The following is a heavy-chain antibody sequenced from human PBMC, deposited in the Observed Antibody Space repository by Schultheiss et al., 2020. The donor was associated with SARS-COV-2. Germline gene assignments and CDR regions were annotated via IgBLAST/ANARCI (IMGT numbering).Heavy chain of an antibody. Sequence: GSLRLSCAASGFTVSGNYMSWFRQAPGKGLEWVSLIYSDGNTYYADSVKGRFTISRDNSKNTLYLQMNSLRAEDTAVYYCARTGTTSDYFDYWGQGTLVSVSS. V-gene: IGHV3-66*01. D-gene: IGHD1-7*01. CDR2: IYSDGNT. J-gene: IGHJ4*02. CDR1: GFTVSGNY. CDR3: ARTGTTSDYFDY.